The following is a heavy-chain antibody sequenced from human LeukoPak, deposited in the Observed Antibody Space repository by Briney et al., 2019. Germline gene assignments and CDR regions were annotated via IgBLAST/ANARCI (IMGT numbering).Heavy chain of an antibody. CDR3: ANGYISSWYSFDY. CDR1: GFTFSSYA. J-gene: IGHJ4*02. CDR2: ISGSGGST. V-gene: IGHV3-23*01. D-gene: IGHD6-13*01. Sequence: GGSLRLSCAASGFTFSSYAMNWVRQAPGKGLEWVSTISGSGGSTYYADSVKGRVTISRYNSKDTLYLQMNSLRSEDTAVYYCANGYISSWYSFDYWGQGTLVTVSS.